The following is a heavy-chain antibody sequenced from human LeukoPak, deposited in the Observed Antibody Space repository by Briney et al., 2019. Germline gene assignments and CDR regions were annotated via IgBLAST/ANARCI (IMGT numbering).Heavy chain of an antibody. CDR2: IYYSGST. Sequence: PSETLSLTCTVSGGSISSSSYYWGWIRQPPGKGLEWIGSIYYSGSTYYNPSLKSRVTISVDTSKNQFSLKLSSVTAADTAVYYCARDPRVGYQLPYRGVYFDYWGQGTLVTVSS. CDR1: GGSISSSSYY. CDR3: ARDPRVGYQLPYRGVYFDY. V-gene: IGHV4-39*07. D-gene: IGHD2-2*02. J-gene: IGHJ4*02.